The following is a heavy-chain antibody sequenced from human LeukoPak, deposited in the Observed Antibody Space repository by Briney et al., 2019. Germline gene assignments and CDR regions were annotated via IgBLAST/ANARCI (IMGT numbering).Heavy chain of an antibody. CDR2: INHSGST. Sequence: SETLSLTCAVYGGSFSGYYWSWIRQPPGKGLEWIGEINHSGSTNYNPSLKSRVTISVDTSKNQFSLKLSSVTAADTAVYYCARARSHYYYYYMDVWGKGITVTVSS. V-gene: IGHV4-34*01. CDR1: GGSFSGYY. J-gene: IGHJ6*03. CDR3: ARARSHYYYYYMDV.